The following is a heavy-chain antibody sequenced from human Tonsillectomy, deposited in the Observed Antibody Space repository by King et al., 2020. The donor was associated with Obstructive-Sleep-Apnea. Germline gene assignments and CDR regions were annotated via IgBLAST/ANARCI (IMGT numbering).Heavy chain of an antibody. J-gene: IGHJ4*02. Sequence: VQLVESGGGLVQPEGSLRLSCAASGFSFSGYAMSWVRQAPGKGLEWVSAISGRGGSTYYADSVRGRVTISRDNSKNTLYLQMNSLRGEDTAVYYCAKAQKGYNSSPFDYWGQGTLVTVSS. V-gene: IGHV3-23*04. CDR2: ISGRGGST. CDR1: GFSFSGYA. CDR3: AKAQKGYNSSPFDY. D-gene: IGHD6-13*01.